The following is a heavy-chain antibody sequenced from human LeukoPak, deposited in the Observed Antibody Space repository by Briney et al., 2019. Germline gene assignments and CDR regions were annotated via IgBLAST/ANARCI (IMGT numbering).Heavy chain of an antibody. CDR2: ISYDGSNK. V-gene: IGHV3-30*04. D-gene: IGHD3-10*01. J-gene: IGHJ4*02. Sequence: GGSLRLSCAASGFTFSSYAMHWVRQAPGKGLEWVAVISYDGSNKYYADSVKGRFTISRDNAKNSLYLQMNSLRAEDTAVYYCAKGAYYFGSGSFRRGHYFDSWGQGTLATVSS. CDR3: AKGAYYFGSGSFRRGHYFDS. CDR1: GFTFSSYA.